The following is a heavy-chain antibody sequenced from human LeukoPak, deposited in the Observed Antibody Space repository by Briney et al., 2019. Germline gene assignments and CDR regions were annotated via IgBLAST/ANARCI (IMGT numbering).Heavy chain of an antibody. CDR2: IYYSGST. J-gene: IGHJ4*02. D-gene: IGHD6-19*01. CDR1: GGTISSGGYY. CDR3: AREDSSAWYLDY. V-gene: IGHV4-31*03. Sequence: PSETLSLTCTVSGGTISSGGYYWSWIRQHPGKGLEWIGYIYYSGSTYYGPSLKTRVTISVDTSKNQFSLKLNSVTAADTAVYYCAREDSSAWYLDYWGQGTLVTVSS.